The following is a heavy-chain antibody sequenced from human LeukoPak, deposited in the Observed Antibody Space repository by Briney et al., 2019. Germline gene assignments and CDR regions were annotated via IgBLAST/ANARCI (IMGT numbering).Heavy chain of an antibody. CDR2: IIPIFGTA. J-gene: IGHJ4*02. Sequence: SMKVSCKASGGTFSSYAISWVRRAPGQGLEWMGGIIPIFGTANYAQKFQGRVTITADESTSTAYMELSSLRSEDTAVYYCARVGRPWTRYSSGWYVSYFDYWGQGTLVTVSS. D-gene: IGHD6-19*01. V-gene: IGHV1-69*01. CDR3: ARVGRPWTRYSSGWYVSYFDY. CDR1: GGTFSSYA.